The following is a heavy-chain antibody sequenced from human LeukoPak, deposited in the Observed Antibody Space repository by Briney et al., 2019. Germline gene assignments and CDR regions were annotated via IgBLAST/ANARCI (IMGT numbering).Heavy chain of an antibody. J-gene: IGHJ6*03. CDR1: GFTFSDYH. CDR2: ISNSNDSI. CDR3: ARAPAVYFFYIDV. V-gene: IGHV3-11*04. Sequence: GGSLRLSCAASGFTFSDYHMTWIRQAPGKGLEWVSYISNSNDSINYADSVSGRFTISRDNAKSSVYLQMNSLRVEDTAVYYCARAPAVYFFYIDVWGEGTTVTVSS.